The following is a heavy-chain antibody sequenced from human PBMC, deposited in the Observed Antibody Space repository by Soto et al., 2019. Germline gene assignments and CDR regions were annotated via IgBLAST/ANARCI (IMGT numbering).Heavy chain of an antibody. D-gene: IGHD3-3*01. CDR3: ARDPLEWLLGTYYYYGMDV. CDR1: GGSISSGDYY. J-gene: IGHJ6*02. V-gene: IGHV4-30-4*01. CDR2: IYYSGST. Sequence: NPSETLSLTCTVSGGSISSGDYYWSWIRQPPGKGLEWIGYIYYSGSTYYNPSLKSRVTISVDTSKNQFSLKLSSVTAADTAVYYCARDPLEWLLGTYYYYGMDVWGQGTTVTVSS.